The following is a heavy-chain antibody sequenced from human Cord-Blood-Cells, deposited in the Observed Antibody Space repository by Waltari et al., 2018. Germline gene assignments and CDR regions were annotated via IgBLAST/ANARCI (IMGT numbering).Heavy chain of an antibody. Sequence: QVQLVQSGAEVKKPGASVKVSCKASGYTFTGYYMHWVRQAPGQGLEWMGWINPNSGGTNYAQKFQGRVTMTRDTSFSTAYMELSRLRSDDTAVYYCARDPRNDIVVGSQLDYYMDVWGKGTTVTVSS. V-gene: IGHV1-2*02. CDR1: GYTFTGYY. CDR2: INPNSGGT. D-gene: IGHD2-2*01. CDR3: ARDPRNDIVVGSQLDYYMDV. J-gene: IGHJ6*03.